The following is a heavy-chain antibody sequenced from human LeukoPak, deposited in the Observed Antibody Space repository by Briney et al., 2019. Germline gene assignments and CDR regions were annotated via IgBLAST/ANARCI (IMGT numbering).Heavy chain of an antibody. J-gene: IGHJ4*02. V-gene: IGHV3-15*01. CDR2: IKSKTDGGTT. CDR3: TTDRSGSYYRFDY. CDR1: GFTFSNAW. D-gene: IGHD1-26*01. Sequence: PGGSLRLSCAASGFTFSNAWMSWVRQAPGKGLEWVGRIKSKTDGGTTDYAAPVKGRFTISGDDSKNTLYLQMNSLKTEDTAVYYCTTDRSGSYYRFDYWGQGTLVTVSS.